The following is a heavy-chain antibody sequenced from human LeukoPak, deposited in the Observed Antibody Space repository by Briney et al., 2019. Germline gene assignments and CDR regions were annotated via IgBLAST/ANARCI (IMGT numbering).Heavy chain of an antibody. D-gene: IGHD3-16*02. CDR1: GLTFSSYA. V-gene: IGHV3-30-3*01. CDR2: ISYDGSNK. J-gene: IGHJ4*02. CDR3: AREYYDYVWGSYPVDY. Sequence: PGRSLRLSCAASGLTFSSYAMHWVRQAPGKGLEWVAVISYDGSNKYYADSVKGRFTISRDNSKNTLYLQMNSLRAEDTAVYYCAREYYDYVWGSYPVDYWGQGTLVTVSS.